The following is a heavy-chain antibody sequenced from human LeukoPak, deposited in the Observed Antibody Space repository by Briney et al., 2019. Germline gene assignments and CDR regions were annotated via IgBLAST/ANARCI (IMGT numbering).Heavy chain of an antibody. J-gene: IGHJ4*02. V-gene: IGHV5-51*01. D-gene: IGHD1-1*01. CDR2: IYPDDSDT. CDR1: AYMFSNYW. CDR3: ARRDTTYFDY. Sequence: GESLKISCKGAAYMFSNYWIAWVRQMPGEDLEWMGIIYPDDSDTRYSPSFQGQDTISADKSISTAYLQWTSLRASDTAIYYCARRDTTYFDYWGQGSLVTVSS.